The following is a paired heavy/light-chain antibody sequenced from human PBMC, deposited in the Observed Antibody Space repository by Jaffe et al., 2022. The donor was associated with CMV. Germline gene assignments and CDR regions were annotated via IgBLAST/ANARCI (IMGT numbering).Light chain of an antibody. J-gene: IGKJ4*01. CDR2: ATS. CDR1: QGIKNN. CDR3: QQYNNWPPLT. V-gene: IGKV3-15*01. Sequence: EVVMTQSPATLAVSPGESATLSCRASQGIKNNLAWYQQKRGQAPRLLLYATSTRATGIPARFSGSGSGTEFTLTISSLHSEDFAIYYCQQYNNWPPLTFGGGTKVEIK.
Heavy chain of an antibody. CDR2: VSRTGRNI. V-gene: IGHV3-48*03. CDR1: GFTFSDYE. J-gene: IGHJ4*02. CDR3: ARVFHCGSVPCPGRLFDS. Sequence: EVQLVESGGDLVQPGGSLRLSCKASGFTFSDYEMTWVRQAPGKGPEWISYVSRTGRNILYTDSVRGRFTISRDNAKDSLYLQMNSLRAEDTAFYFCARVFHCGSVPCPGRLFDSWGQGILVTVSS. D-gene: IGHD2-21*01.